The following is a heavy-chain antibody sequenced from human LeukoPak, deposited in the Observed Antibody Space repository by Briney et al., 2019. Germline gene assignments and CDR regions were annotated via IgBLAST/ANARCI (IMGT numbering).Heavy chain of an antibody. CDR3: ARTDNMIVPSDAFDI. D-gene: IGHD3-22*01. Sequence: GGSLRLSCAASGFTFSSYGMGWVRQAPGKGLEWVSAISCSGGSTYYADSVKGRFTISRDKPKNTLYTQMNRLRAEDTAVYYCARTDNMIVPSDAFDIWGQGTMVTVSS. V-gene: IGHV3-23*01. CDR1: GFTFSSYG. CDR2: ISCSGGST. J-gene: IGHJ3*02.